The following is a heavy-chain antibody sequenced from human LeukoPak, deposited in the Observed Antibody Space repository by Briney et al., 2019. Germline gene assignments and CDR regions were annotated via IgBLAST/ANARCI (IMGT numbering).Heavy chain of an antibody. CDR3: AKAGGYYYYYGMDV. D-gene: IGHD4-23*01. Sequence: PGGSLRLSCAASGFTFSSYAMSWVRQAPGKGLEWVSAISGSGGSTYYADSVKGRFTISRDTSKNTLYLQMNSLRAEDTAVYYCAKAGGYYYYYGMDVWGQGTTVTVSS. V-gene: IGHV3-23*01. CDR2: ISGSGGST. CDR1: GFTFSSYA. J-gene: IGHJ6*02.